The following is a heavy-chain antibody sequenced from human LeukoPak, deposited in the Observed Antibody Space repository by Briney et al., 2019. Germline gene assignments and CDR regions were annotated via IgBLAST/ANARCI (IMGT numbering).Heavy chain of an antibody. CDR3: AKDKFDGSGSYYFDY. CDR2: ISWDGGRT. D-gene: IGHD3-10*01. Sequence: PGGSLRLSCAASGFTFDGYAMHWVRQAPGKGLEWVSLISWDGGRTYYADSVKGRFTISRDNSKNSLYLQMNSLRAEDTALYYCAKDKFDGSGSYYFDYWGQGTLVTVSS. J-gene: IGHJ4*02. V-gene: IGHV3-43D*03. CDR1: GFTFDGYA.